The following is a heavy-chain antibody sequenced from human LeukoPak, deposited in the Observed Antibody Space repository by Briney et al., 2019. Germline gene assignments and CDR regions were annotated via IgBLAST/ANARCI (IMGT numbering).Heavy chain of an antibody. CDR2: IYPGDSDT. Sequence: GASLQISCKGSGSIFTSYWIGWVRQLPGKGLEWMGIIYPGDSDTRYSPSFQGQVTISADKSISTAYLQWSSLKASDTAMYYCARQSGSSSWYQYYGMDVWGQGTTVTVSS. D-gene: IGHD6-13*01. V-gene: IGHV5-51*01. J-gene: IGHJ6*02. CDR1: GSIFTSYW. CDR3: ARQSGSSSWYQYYGMDV.